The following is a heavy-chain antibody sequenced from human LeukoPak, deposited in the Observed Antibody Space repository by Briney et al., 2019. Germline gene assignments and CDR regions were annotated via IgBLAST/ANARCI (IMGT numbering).Heavy chain of an antibody. CDR1: GFTFSSYA. V-gene: IGHV3-30*02. J-gene: IGHJ4*02. CDR3: AKDLGYYGSGSYYNPPDY. D-gene: IGHD3-10*01. CDR2: IRYDGSNK. Sequence: GGSLRLSCAASGFTFSSYAMSWVRQAPGKGLEWVAFIRYDGSNKYYADSVKGRFTISRDNSKNTLYLQMNSLRAEDTAVYYCAKDLGYYGSGSYYNPPDYWGQGTLVTVSS.